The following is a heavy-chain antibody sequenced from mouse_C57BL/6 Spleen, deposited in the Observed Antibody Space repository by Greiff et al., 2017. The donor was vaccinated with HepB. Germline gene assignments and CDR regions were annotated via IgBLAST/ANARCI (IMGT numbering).Heavy chain of an antibody. CDR3: ASETWFAY. Sequence: EVKLVESGGGLVKPGGSLKLSCAASGFTFSDYGMHWVRQAPEKGLEWVAYISSGSSTIYYADTVKGRFTISRDNANNTLFLQMTSLRSEDTAMYYCASETWFAYWGQGTLVTVSA. CDR1: GFTFSDYG. V-gene: IGHV5-17*01. CDR2: ISSGSSTI. J-gene: IGHJ3*01.